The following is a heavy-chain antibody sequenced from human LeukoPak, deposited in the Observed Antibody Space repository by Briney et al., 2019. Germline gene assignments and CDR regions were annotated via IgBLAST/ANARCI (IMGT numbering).Heavy chain of an antibody. D-gene: IGHD3-22*01. V-gene: IGHV4-39*07. J-gene: IGHJ4*02. CDR3: ARDTKETTESDYYDSSGSPFDY. Sequence: SETLSLTCNVSGASIRSGRNYWGWIRQSPGKGLEWIGSIYYSGSSSYNPSLKSRVTISVDTSKNQFSLKLSSVTAADTAVYYCARDTKETTESDYYDSSGSPFDYWGQGTLVTVSS. CDR2: IYYSGSS. CDR1: GASIRSGRNY.